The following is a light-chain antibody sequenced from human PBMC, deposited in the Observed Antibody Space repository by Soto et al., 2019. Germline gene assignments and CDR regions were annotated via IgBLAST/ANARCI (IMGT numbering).Light chain of an antibody. CDR1: QSVSNNY. J-gene: IGKJ2*01. CDR3: QQYGSSPPYT. Sequence: EVVLTQAPGTLSLSPGERASLSCRASQSVSNNYLAWYQQKPGQSPKLLIFGSSDRATGIPDRFTGSGSGTDFTLPISRLEPEDFAEYYCQQYGSSPPYTFGQGTKLQIK. V-gene: IGKV3-20*01. CDR2: GSS.